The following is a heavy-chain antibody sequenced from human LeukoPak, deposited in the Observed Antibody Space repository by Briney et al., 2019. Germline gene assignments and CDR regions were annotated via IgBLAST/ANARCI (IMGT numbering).Heavy chain of an antibody. D-gene: IGHD6-19*01. CDR1: GFTFSSYG. Sequence: PGGSLRLSCAASGFTFSSYGMHWVRQAPGKGLEWVAVISYDGSNKYYADSVKGRFTISRDNSKNTLYLQMNSLRAEDTAVYYCAKGEQWLETHLFDYWGQGTLVTVSS. V-gene: IGHV3-30*18. CDR2: ISYDGSNK. J-gene: IGHJ4*02. CDR3: AKGEQWLETHLFDY.